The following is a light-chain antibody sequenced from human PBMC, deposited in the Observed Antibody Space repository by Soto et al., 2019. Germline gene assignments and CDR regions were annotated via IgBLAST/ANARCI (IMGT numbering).Light chain of an antibody. CDR1: SSDIGASNF. CDR3: IPNKTDDTFL. J-gene: IGLJ1*01. V-gene: IGLV2-14*01. Sequence: QSVLTQPPSVSGSPGQSITVSCTGTSSDIGASNFVSWYQHRPGRAPKVIIFEATNRPSGVSNRFSGSKSGITASLTTSGLQADDEAEYFCIPNKTDDTFLFGTGTKVTAL. CDR2: EAT.